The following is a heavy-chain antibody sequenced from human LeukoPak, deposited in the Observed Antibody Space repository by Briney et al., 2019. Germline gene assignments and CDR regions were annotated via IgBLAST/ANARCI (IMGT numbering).Heavy chain of an antibody. CDR2: ISGGGVDT. V-gene: IGHV3-23*01. CDR1: GFTFSSYA. Sequence: SGGSLRLSCATSGFTFSSYAMSWVRQAPGKGLEWVSVISGGGVDTDHADSVKGRFTVSRDKSKKTVHLQMISLRAEDTAIYYCAKHGGGTYSVLDSWGQGTLVTVSS. J-gene: IGHJ4*02. D-gene: IGHD1-26*01. CDR3: AKHGGGTYSVLDS.